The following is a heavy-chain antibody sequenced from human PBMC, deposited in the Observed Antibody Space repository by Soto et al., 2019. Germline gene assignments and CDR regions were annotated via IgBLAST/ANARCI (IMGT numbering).Heavy chain of an antibody. D-gene: IGHD6-6*01. CDR2: IGPIFGTA. CDR1: GYTFTGHY. J-gene: IGHJ6*02. Sequence: ASVKVSCKASGYTFTGHYIHWVRQAPEQGPEWMGEIGPIFGTANYAQKFQGRVTITADESTSTAYMELSSLRSEDTAVYYCARGFRSSLYYYYGMDVWGQGTTVTVSS. CDR3: ARGFRSSLYYYYGMDV. V-gene: IGHV1-69*13.